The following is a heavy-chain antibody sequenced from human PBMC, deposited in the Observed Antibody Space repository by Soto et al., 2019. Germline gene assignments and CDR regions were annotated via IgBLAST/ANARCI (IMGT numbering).Heavy chain of an antibody. CDR1: GGTFSSYA. Sequence: ASVKVSCKASGGTFSSYAISWVRQAPGQGLEWMGGIIPIFGTANYAQKFQGRVTITADESTSTAYMELSSLRSEDTAVYYCARDLSPPTTALYYYGMDVWGQGTTVTVSS. D-gene: IGHD3-16*02. CDR2: IIPIFGTA. CDR3: ARDLSPPTTALYYYGMDV. J-gene: IGHJ6*02. V-gene: IGHV1-69*13.